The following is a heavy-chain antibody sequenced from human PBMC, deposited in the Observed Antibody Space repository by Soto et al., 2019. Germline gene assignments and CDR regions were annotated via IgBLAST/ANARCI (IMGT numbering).Heavy chain of an antibody. V-gene: IGHV4-39*01. CDR3: ATTGGIAVAGTDWYFDL. D-gene: IGHD6-19*01. Sequence: QLQLQESGPGLVKPSETLSLTCTVSGGSISSSSYYWGWIRQPPGKGLEWIGSIYYSGSTYYNPSLKSRVTISVDTSKNQFSLKLSSVTAADTAVYYCATTGGIAVAGTDWYFDLWGRGTLVTVSS. J-gene: IGHJ2*01. CDR1: GGSISSSSYY. CDR2: IYYSGST.